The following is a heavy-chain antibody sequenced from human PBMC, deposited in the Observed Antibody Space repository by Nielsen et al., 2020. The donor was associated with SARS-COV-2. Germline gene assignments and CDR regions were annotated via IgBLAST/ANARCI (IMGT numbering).Heavy chain of an antibody. CDR2: INTNTGNP. Sequence: ASVKVSCKASGYTFSGHAMNWVRQAPGQGLEWMGWINTNTGNPTYAQGFTGRFVFSLDTSVSTAYLQISSLKAEDTAVYYCARDYYGSGSYPLDYWGQGTLVTVSS. D-gene: IGHD3-10*01. CDR1: GYTFSGHA. J-gene: IGHJ4*02. V-gene: IGHV7-4-1*02. CDR3: ARDYYGSGSYPLDY.